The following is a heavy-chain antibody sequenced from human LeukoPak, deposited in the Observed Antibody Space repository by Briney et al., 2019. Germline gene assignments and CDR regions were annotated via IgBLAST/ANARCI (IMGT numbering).Heavy chain of an antibody. CDR1: GYTFTGYY. Sequence: GASVNVSCKASGYTFTGYYIHWVRHAPGQGLEWMAWINPNSGATNYAQKFQGRVTMTRDTSISTAYMELSSLRSDDTAVYYCARVGSGLRDSSSWYDNWGQGTLVTVSS. D-gene: IGHD6-13*01. CDR3: ARVGSGLRDSSSWYDN. CDR2: INPNSGAT. V-gene: IGHV1-2*02. J-gene: IGHJ4*02.